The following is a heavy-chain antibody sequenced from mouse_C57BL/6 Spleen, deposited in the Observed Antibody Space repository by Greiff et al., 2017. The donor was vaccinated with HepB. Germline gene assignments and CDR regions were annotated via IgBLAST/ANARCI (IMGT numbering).Heavy chain of an antibody. CDR1: GFSLTSYG. CDR3: AKSYDGYSSFAY. J-gene: IGHJ3*01. CDR2: IWRGGST. D-gene: IGHD2-3*01. Sequence: VKLQESGPGLVQPSQSLSITCTVSGFSLTSYGVHWVRQSPGKGLEWLGVIWRGGSTDYNAAFMSRLSITKDNSKSQVFFKMNSLQADDTAIYYCAKSYDGYSSFAYWGQGTLVTVSA. V-gene: IGHV2-5*01.